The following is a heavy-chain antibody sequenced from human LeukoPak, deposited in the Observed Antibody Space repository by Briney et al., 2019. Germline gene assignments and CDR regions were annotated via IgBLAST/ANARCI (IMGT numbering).Heavy chain of an antibody. CDR2: FDPEDGET. CDR3: ATRRFGELLLGY. CDR1: GYTLTELS. D-gene: IGHD3-10*01. V-gene: IGHV1-24*01. Sequence: ASVKVSCKVSGYTLTELSMHWVRQAPGEGIEWMGGFDPEDGETIYAQKFQGRVTMTEDTSTDTAYMELSSLRSEDTAVYYCATRRFGELLLGYWGQGTLVTVSS. J-gene: IGHJ4*02.